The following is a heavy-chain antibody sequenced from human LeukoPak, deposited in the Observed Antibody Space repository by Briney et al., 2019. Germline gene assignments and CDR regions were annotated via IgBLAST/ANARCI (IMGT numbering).Heavy chain of an antibody. CDR1: GFTFSHYG. V-gene: IGHV3-33*01. J-gene: IGHJ4*02. CDR3: ARDAQRGFDYSNSLQY. Sequence: GRSLTLSCAAPGFTFSHYGMHWVRQAPGKGLEWVAVIWSDGTNQFYADSVKGRFTISRDDFQKTVFLQMSSLRAEDTAIYYCARDAQRGFDYSNSLQYWGQGTLVTVSS. D-gene: IGHD4-11*01. CDR2: IWSDGTNQ.